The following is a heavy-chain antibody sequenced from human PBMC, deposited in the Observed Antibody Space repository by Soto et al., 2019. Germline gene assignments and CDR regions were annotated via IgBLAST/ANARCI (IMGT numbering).Heavy chain of an antibody. D-gene: IGHD3-10*01. CDR3: ARDYYSAPRTYYYYYYMDV. CDR2: ISSSSSYI. J-gene: IGHJ6*03. V-gene: IGHV3-21*01. CDR1: GFTFSSYS. Sequence: PGGSLRLSCAASGFTFSSYSMNWVRQAPGKGLEWVSSISSSSSYIYYADSVKGRFTISRDNAKNSLYLQMNSLRAEDTAVYYCARDYYSAPRTYYYYYYMDVWGKGTTVTVSS.